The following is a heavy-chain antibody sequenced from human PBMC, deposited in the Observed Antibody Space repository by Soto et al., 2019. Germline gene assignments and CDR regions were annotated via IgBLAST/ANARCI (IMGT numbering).Heavy chain of an antibody. CDR3: TTDSYSTIIVVRFDY. V-gene: IGHV3-15*07. D-gene: IGHD3-22*01. Sequence: EVQLVESGGGLVKPGGSLRLSCAASGFTFSNAWINWVRQAPGKGLEWVGRIKSKTNGGTTDYAAPVTGRFAISRDDSNNMVYLQMNSLKIEDTAVYYCTTDSYSTIIVVRFDYWGHGTLVTVSS. CDR2: IKSKTNGGTT. CDR1: GFTFSNAW. J-gene: IGHJ4*01.